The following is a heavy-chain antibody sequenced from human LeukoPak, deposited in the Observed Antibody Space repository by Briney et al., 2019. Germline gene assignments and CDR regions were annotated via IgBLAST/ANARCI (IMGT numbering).Heavy chain of an antibody. CDR3: CSEVNYDILTGYYNVFDY. V-gene: IGHV3-30*04. Sequence: PGGSLRLSCAASGFTFSSYAMHWVRQAPGKGLEWVAVISYDGSNKYYADSVKGRFTISRDNSKNTLYLQMNSLRAEDTAVYYCCSEVNYDILTGYYNVFDYWGQGTLVTVSS. D-gene: IGHD3-9*01. CDR2: ISYDGSNK. CDR1: GFTFSSYA. J-gene: IGHJ4*02.